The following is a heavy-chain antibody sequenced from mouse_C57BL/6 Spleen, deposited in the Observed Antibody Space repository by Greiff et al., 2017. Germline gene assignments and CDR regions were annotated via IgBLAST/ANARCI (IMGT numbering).Heavy chain of an antibody. Sequence: EVKLQQSGPELVKPGASVKISCKASGYTFTDYYMNWVKQSHGKSLEWIGDINPNNGGTSYNQKFKGKATLTVDKSYSTANMELRSLTSEDSAVYYCARRTMVTTRYFDVWGTGTTVTVSS. J-gene: IGHJ1*03. D-gene: IGHD2-2*01. V-gene: IGHV1-26*01. CDR1: GYTFTDYY. CDR2: INPNNGGT. CDR3: ARRTMVTTRYFDV.